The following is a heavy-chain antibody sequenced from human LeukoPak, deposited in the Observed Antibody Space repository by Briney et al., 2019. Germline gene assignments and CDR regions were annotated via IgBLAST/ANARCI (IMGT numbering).Heavy chain of an antibody. CDR3: ARWGTY. V-gene: IGHV4-61*01. CDR1: GGSVSSGTYF. Sequence: PSATLSLTCTVSGGSVSSGTYFWTWVRQPPGKGLEWIGHIHYSVTTNYNPSLKSRVTMSLDTSKNQFSLKLTSVTAADTAIYFCARWGTYWGQGILVTVSS. J-gene: IGHJ4*02. D-gene: IGHD7-27*01. CDR2: IHYSVTT.